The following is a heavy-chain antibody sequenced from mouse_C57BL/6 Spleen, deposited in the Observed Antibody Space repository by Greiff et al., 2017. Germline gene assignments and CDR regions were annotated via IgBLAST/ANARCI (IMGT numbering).Heavy chain of an antibody. D-gene: IGHD1-1*01. CDR2: IWRGGST. CDR1: GFSLTSYG. J-gene: IGHJ4*01. Sequence: QVQLKESGPGLVQPSQSLSITCTVSGFSLTSYGVHWVRQSPGKGLEWLGVIWRGGSTDYNAAFMSRLSITKDNSKSQVFFKMNSLQADDTAIYYCAKNGGSSYEDYAMDYWGQGTSVTVSS. V-gene: IGHV2-5*01. CDR3: AKNGGSSYEDYAMDY.